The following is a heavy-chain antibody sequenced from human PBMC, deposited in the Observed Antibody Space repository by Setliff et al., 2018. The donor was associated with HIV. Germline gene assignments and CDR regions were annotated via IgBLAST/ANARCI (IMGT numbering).Heavy chain of an antibody. Sequence: ASVKVSCKASGGTFSIYAISWVRQAPGQGLEWMGGIIPILGMSIYAQKFQGRVTMTRDTSTSTVYMELSSLRSEDTAVYYCARGGRYCSGGSCYLYWGQGTLVTVSS. CDR1: GGTFSIYA. CDR3: ARGGRYCSGGSCYLY. CDR2: IIPILGMS. V-gene: IGHV1-69*10. D-gene: IGHD2-15*01. J-gene: IGHJ4*02.